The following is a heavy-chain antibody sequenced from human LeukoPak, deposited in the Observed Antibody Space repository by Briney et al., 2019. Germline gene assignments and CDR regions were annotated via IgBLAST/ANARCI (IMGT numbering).Heavy chain of an antibody. CDR2: IYASGNT. Sequence: SETLSLTCSDSGASISSYYWTWIRQPAGKGLEWIGRIYASGNTDYNPSLKSRVTMSVDTSKNQFSLKLSSVTAADTAIYYCARVRLQPGTRLLIPNYFDYWGRGTRVTVSS. CDR1: GASISSYY. V-gene: IGHV4-4*07. CDR3: ARVRLQPGTRLLIPNYFDY. D-gene: IGHD3-16*01. J-gene: IGHJ4*02.